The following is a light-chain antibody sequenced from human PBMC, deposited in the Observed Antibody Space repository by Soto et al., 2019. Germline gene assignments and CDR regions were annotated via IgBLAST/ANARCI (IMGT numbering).Light chain of an antibody. CDR2: DVT. CDR1: SSDVGNYNY. J-gene: IGLJ3*02. V-gene: IGLV2-11*01. Sequence: QSVLTQTRSVSGSPGQSVTISCTGSSSDVGNYNYVSWYQQHPGKAPKVIIYDVTKRPAGVPDRFSGSKSGNKASLTISGLHSDDEADYYCFSYAGRQRLFGGGTKLTVL. CDR3: FSYAGRQRL.